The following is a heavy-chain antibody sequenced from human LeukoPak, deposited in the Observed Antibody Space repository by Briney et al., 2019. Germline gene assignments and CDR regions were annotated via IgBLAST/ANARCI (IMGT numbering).Heavy chain of an antibody. D-gene: IGHD6-19*01. Sequence: GASVKVSCKASGYTFTGYYMHWVRQAPGQGLEWMGWINPNSGGTNYAQKFQGRVTMTRDASISTAYMELSRLRSDDTAVYYCARESISIAVAGTGTNWFDPWGQGTLVTVSS. CDR3: ARESISIAVAGTGTNWFDP. CDR2: INPNSGGT. J-gene: IGHJ5*02. V-gene: IGHV1-2*02. CDR1: GYTFTGYY.